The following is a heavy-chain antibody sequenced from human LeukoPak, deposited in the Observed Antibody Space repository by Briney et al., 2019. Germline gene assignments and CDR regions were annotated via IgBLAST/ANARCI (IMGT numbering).Heavy chain of an antibody. CDR3: AKGPRITIFGVVSGFDY. V-gene: IGHV3-23*01. Sequence: GGSLRLSCAASGFTFSNAWMSWVRQAPGKGLEWVSAISGSGGSTYYADSVKGRFTISRDNSKNTLYLQMNSLRAEDTAVYYCAKGPRITIFGVVSGFDYWGQGTLVTVSS. D-gene: IGHD3-3*01. J-gene: IGHJ4*02. CDR2: ISGSGGST. CDR1: GFTFSNAW.